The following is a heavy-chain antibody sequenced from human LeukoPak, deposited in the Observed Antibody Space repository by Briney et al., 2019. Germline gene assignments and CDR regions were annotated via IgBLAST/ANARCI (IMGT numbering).Heavy chain of an antibody. CDR1: GYTFTSYY. J-gene: IGHJ4*02. Sequence: ASVKVSCKASGYTFTSYYMHWVRQAPGQGREWMGIINPSGGSTSYAQKFQGRVTMTRDTSTSTVYMELSSLRSGDTAVYYCARDRPGTMIVVGPLDYWGQGTLVTVSS. D-gene: IGHD3-22*01. V-gene: IGHV1-46*01. CDR3: ARDRPGTMIVVGPLDY. CDR2: INPSGGST.